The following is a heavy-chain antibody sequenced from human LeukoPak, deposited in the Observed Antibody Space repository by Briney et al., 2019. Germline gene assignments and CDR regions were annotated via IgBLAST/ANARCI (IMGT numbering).Heavy chain of an antibody. V-gene: IGHV3-23*01. CDR2: ISGSSSHL. CDR3: ARDPLQRNYYYYGMDV. CDR1: GFTFGSYV. Sequence: GGSLRLSCEASGFTFGSYVMSWVRQAPGKGLEWVSSISGSSSHLYYADSVKGRFTISRDNSKNTLYLQMNSLRAEDTAVYYCARDPLQRNYYYYGMDVWGQGTTVTVSS. J-gene: IGHJ6*02.